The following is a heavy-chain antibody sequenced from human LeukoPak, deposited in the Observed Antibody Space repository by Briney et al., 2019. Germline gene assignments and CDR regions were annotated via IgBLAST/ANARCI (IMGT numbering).Heavy chain of an antibody. V-gene: IGHV1-3*01. CDR3: ARDQAQPRYYDFWSGLKEIYYFDY. Sequence: ASVKVSCKASGYTFTSYAMHWVRQAPGQRLEWMGWINAGNGNTKYSQKFQGRVTITRDTSASTAYMELSSLRSEDTAVYYCARDQAQPRYYDFWSGLKEIYYFDYWGQGTLVTVSS. J-gene: IGHJ4*02. CDR1: GYTFTSYA. D-gene: IGHD3-3*01. CDR2: INAGNGNT.